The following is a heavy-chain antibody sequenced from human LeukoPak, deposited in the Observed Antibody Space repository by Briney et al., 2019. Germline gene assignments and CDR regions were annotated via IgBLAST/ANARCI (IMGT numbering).Heavy chain of an antibody. J-gene: IGHJ4*02. CDR3: ARDGPDGCYDY. V-gene: IGHV1-18*01. CDR1: GYTFTSFG. CDR2: ISAYNGNT. D-gene: IGHD5-24*01. Sequence: ASVKVSCKTSGYTFTSFGLSWVRQAPGQGLEWMGWISAYNGNTKYAQNLQGRVTMTTDTSTTTAYMELRSLRSDDTAVYYCARDGPDGCYDYWGQGTLVTVSS.